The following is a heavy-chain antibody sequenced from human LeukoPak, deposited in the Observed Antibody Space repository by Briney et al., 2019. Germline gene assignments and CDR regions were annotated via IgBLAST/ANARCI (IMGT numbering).Heavy chain of an antibody. CDR3: ASQYYYGSGSYFATIKYFQH. V-gene: IGHV4-34*01. J-gene: IGHJ1*01. Sequence: PSETLSLTCAVYGGSFSGYYWSWIRQPPGKGLEWIGEINHSGSTNYNPSLKSRVTISVDTSKNQFSLKLSSVTAADTAVYYCASQYYYGSGSYFATIKYFQHWGQGTLVTVSS. CDR1: GGSFSGYY. CDR2: INHSGST. D-gene: IGHD3-10*01.